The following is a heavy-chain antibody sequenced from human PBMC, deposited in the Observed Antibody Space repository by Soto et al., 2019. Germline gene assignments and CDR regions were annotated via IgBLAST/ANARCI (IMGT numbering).Heavy chain of an antibody. Sequence: QVQLVQSGAEVKKPGSSVKVSCKASGGTFSSYAISWVRQAPGQGLEWMGGIIPIFGTANYAQKFQGRVTITADESTSTAYMELSSLRSEDTAVYYCAAAPDYYDSSGYQTFDYWGQGTLVTFSS. CDR2: IIPIFGTA. V-gene: IGHV1-69*01. D-gene: IGHD3-22*01. CDR3: AAAPDYYDSSGYQTFDY. J-gene: IGHJ4*02. CDR1: GGTFSSYA.